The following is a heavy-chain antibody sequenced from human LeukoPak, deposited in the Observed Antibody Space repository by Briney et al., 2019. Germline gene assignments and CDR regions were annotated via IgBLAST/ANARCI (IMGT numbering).Heavy chain of an antibody. J-gene: IGHJ4*02. Sequence: PGGSLRLSCAASGFTFSSYGMHWVRQAPGKGLEWVAVISYDGSNKYYADSVKGRFTISRDNSKNTLYLQMNSLRAEDTAVYYCAKDQGVIKYYFDYWGQGTLVTVSS. CDR1: GFTFSSYG. CDR3: AKDQGVIKYYFDY. CDR2: ISYDGSNK. V-gene: IGHV3-30*18. D-gene: IGHD3-10*01.